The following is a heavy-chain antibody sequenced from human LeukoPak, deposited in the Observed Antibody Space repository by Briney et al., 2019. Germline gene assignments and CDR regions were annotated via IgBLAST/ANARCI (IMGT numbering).Heavy chain of an antibody. Sequence: GGSLRLSCAASGFTVSSNYMSWVRQAPGKGLEWVSVIYGGVNTVYADSVQGRFTISRDNSKNTLYLQMRSLGAEDTAVYYCAKSPKTGFLFDYWGKGTLVTVSS. CDR3: AKSPKTGFLFDY. V-gene: IGHV3-66*01. D-gene: IGHD1-1*01. J-gene: IGHJ4*02. CDR1: GFTVSSNY. CDR2: IYGGVNT.